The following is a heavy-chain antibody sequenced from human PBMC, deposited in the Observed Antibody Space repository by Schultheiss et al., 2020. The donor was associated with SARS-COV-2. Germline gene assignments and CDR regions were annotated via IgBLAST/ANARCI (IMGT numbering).Heavy chain of an antibody. D-gene: IGHD3-16*01. CDR1: GFTVSSNY. Sequence: GGSLRLSCAASGFTVSSNYMSWVRQAPGKGLEWVSAISGSGGSTYYADSVKGRFTISRDNAQNSLYLQMNSLRAEDTAVYYCVRGGGRALGYWGQGTLVTVSS. CDR3: VRGGGRALGY. CDR2: ISGSGGST. V-gene: IGHV3-11*04. J-gene: IGHJ4*02.